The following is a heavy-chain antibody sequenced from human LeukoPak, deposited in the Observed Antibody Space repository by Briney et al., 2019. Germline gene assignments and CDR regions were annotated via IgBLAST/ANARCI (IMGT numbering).Heavy chain of an antibody. CDR3: ARDCLLEDRDFHYYYYMDV. CDR1: GFTFSDYT. CDR2: ISSSSSYI. Sequence: GGSLRLSCAASGFTFSDYTMNWVRQAPGKGLEWVSSISSSSSYIYYADSVKGRFTISRDNAKNSLYLQMNSLRAEDTAVYHCARDCLLEDRDFHYYYYMDVWGRGTTVTVSS. J-gene: IGHJ6*03. D-gene: IGHD2-21*01. V-gene: IGHV3-21*01.